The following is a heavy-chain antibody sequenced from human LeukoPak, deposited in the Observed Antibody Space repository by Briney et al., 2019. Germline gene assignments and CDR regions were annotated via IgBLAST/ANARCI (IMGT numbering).Heavy chain of an antibody. V-gene: IGHV4-39*07. D-gene: IGHD2-15*01. CDR1: GGSISSSSYY. J-gene: IGHJ4*02. Sequence: PSETLSLTCTVSGGSISSSSYYWGWIRQPPGKGLEWIGSIYYSGSTYYNPSLKSRVTISVDTSKNQLSLKLSSVTAADTAVYYCARQIMYCSGGSCYRSPELDYWGQGTLVTVSS. CDR2: IYYSGST. CDR3: ARQIMYCSGGSCYRSPELDY.